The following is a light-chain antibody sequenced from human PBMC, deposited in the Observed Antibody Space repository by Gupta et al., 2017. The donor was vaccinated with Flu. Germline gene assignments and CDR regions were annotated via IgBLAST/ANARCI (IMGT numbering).Light chain of an antibody. Sequence: IVLTQSPGTLSLSPGERATLSCRASQSVSSNYLAWFQKKPGQAPRLLIHGASSRATGIPDRFSGSGSGTDFTLTISRLEPEDCAVYYCQQYGSLYTFGQGTXLEIK. J-gene: IGKJ2*01. CDR2: GAS. V-gene: IGKV3-20*01. CDR3: QQYGSLYT. CDR1: QSVSSNY.